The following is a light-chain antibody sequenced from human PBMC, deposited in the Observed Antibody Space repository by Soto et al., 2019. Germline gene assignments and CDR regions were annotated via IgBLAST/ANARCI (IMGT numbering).Light chain of an antibody. Sequence: EIVMTQSPATLSVSPGERATLSCRASQSVSSNLAWYQQKPGQAPRLLIYGASTRATGIPARFSGSGSGTDFTLTISSLEPEDFAVYYCQQRSNWPPGALTFGGGTKVDIK. CDR2: GAS. J-gene: IGKJ4*01. CDR1: QSVSSN. V-gene: IGKV3-15*01. CDR3: QQRSNWPPGALT.